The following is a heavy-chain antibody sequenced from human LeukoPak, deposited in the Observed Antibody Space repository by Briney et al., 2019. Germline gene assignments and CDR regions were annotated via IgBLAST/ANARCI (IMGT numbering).Heavy chain of an antibody. J-gene: IGHJ5*02. D-gene: IGHD3-3*01. CDR3: ARDRASITIFGVAPPDNWFDP. CDR2: ISAYNGNT. Sequence: GASVKVSCKASGYTFTSYGISWVRQAPGQGLEWMGWISAYNGNTNYAQKLQGRVTMTTDTSTSTAYMELRSLRSDDTAVYYCARDRASITIFGVAPPDNWFDPWGQGTLVTVSS. CDR1: GYTFTSYG. V-gene: IGHV1-18*01.